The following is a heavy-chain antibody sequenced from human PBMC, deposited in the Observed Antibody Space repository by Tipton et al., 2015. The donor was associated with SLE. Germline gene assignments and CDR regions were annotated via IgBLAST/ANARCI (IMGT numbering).Heavy chain of an antibody. Sequence: GSLRLSCAASGFTFGAYSMNWVRQAPGKGLEWLSTISPSSNYIHYADSVKGRFTISRDNANNSLDLQMNSLRAEDTAVYYCARAPLYYDLSTGPTLDSWGQGTLVTVSS. V-gene: IGHV3-21*03. CDR3: ARAPLYYDLSTGPTLDS. CDR1: GFTFGAYS. D-gene: IGHD3-9*01. J-gene: IGHJ4*02. CDR2: ISPSSNYI.